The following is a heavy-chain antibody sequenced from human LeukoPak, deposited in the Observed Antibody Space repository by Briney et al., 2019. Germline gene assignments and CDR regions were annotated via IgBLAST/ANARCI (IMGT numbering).Heavy chain of an antibody. Sequence: SETLSLTCAVYGGSFSGYYWSWIRQPPGKGLEWIGSIYYSGSSFDNPALKSRVTISVDTSKNQFSLELSSVTAADTAVYYCAREWNYYAFEIWGQGTMVSVSS. CDR3: AREWNYYAFEI. J-gene: IGHJ3*02. CDR2: IYYSGSS. V-gene: IGHV4-34*01. D-gene: IGHD1-7*01. CDR1: GGSFSGYY.